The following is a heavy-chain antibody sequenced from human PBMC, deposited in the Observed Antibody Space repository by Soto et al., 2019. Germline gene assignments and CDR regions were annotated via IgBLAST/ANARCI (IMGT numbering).Heavy chain of an antibody. CDR1: GYTFSSYD. V-gene: IGHV1-8*01. Sequence: QVQLVQSGAEVKKPGASVKVSCKASGYTFSSYDINWVRQATEQGLEGMGWMNPNTGNTVYAQKFQGRVTLTRNTSISTAYMELSSRSSEDTAVYYCARERADGMDVWGQGTTVTVSS. CDR2: MNPNTGNT. J-gene: IGHJ6*02. CDR3: ARERADGMDV.